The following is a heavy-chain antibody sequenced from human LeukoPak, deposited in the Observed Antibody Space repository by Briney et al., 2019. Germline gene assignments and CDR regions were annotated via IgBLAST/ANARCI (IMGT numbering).Heavy chain of an antibody. CDR3: GRLSHYYYGMEV. CDR1: GGSIIISSYY. Sequence: SETLSLTCTVSGGSIIISSYYWGWIRQPPGKGLEWIGSIYYSGSTYYNPSLKSRVTISVDTSKNQFSLKLSSVTAADTAVHYCGRLSHYYYGMEVWGQGATVTVSS. J-gene: IGHJ6*02. CDR2: IYYSGST. V-gene: IGHV4-39*01.